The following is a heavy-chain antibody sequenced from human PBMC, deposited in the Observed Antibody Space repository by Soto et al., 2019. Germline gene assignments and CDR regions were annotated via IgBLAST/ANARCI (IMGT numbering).Heavy chain of an antibody. CDR2: IYYSGDT. CDR1: GGSIISGDYY. CDR3: AREGALLYGGNSDYYYTMDV. D-gene: IGHD4-17*01. V-gene: IGHV4-30-4*01. Sequence: QEQLHESGPGLVKPSQTLSLTCTGYGGSIISGDYYWSWIRQTPGKGLEWIGYIYYSGDTNYNPSLKSRVIISVDTSKNQFSLKLSSVTAADTAVYYSAREGALLYGGNSDYYYTMDVWGQGTTVTVSS. J-gene: IGHJ6*02.